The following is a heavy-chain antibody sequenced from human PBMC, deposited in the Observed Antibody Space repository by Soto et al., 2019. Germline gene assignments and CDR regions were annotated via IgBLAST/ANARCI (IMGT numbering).Heavy chain of an antibody. Sequence: ALVKVSCKAAGYALTGYDSSWGRRDTGQGLEWMGWMNPNSGNTGYAQKFQGRVTMTRNTSISTAYMELSSLRSEDTAVYYCARGMSGGYDFWSGYYPAFHYGRHAWGQGTPVTVSS. J-gene: IGHJ6*02. V-gene: IGHV1-8*01. CDR2: MNPNSGNT. CDR3: ARGMSGGYDFWSGYYPAFHYGRHA. D-gene: IGHD3-3*01. CDR1: GYALTGYD.